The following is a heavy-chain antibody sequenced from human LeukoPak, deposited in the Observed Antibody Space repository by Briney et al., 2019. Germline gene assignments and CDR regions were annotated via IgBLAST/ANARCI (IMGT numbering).Heavy chain of an antibody. CDR2: ITSSSTYI. CDR3: ARDPYSGNYGDYYYYYMDV. CDR1: GFTFSSYN. V-gene: IGHV3-21*01. J-gene: IGHJ6*03. Sequence: KPGGSLRLSCAASGFTFSSYNMNWVRQAPGKGLEWVSSITSSSTYIYYADSVKGRFTISRDNARNSLYLQMNSLRVEDTAVYYCARDPYSGNYGDYYYYYMDVWGKGTTVTISS. D-gene: IGHD1-26*01.